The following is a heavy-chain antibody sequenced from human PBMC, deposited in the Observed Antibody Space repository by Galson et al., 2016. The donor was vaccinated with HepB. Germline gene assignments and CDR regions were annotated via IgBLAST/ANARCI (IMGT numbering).Heavy chain of an antibody. CDR1: GGSISSRHW. Sequence: ETLSLTCGVSGGSISSRHWWSWVHQSPGKGLEWIGEIYHTGSANYNPSLKSRVTISVDKSKNHFSLELNSVTAADTAVYYCANLGYCSGDCYSVNWGQGTMVTVSS. V-gene: IGHV4/OR15-8*01. J-gene: IGHJ4*02. CDR3: ANLGYCSGDCYSVN. D-gene: IGHD2-21*02. CDR2: IYHTGSA.